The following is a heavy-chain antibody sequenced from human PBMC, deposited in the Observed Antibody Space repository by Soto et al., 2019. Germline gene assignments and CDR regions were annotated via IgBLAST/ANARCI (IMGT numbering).Heavy chain of an antibody. CDR3: ASMITGTTYYYGMDV. CDR1: GYTFTSYG. D-gene: IGHD1-7*01. J-gene: IGHJ6*02. CDR2: ISAYNGNT. Sequence: ASVKVSFKASGYTFTSYGISWLRQAPGQGLEWMGWISAYNGNTNYAQKLQGRVTMTTDTSTSTAYMELRSLRSDDTAVYYCASMITGTTYYYGMDVWGQGTTVTVSS. V-gene: IGHV1-18*01.